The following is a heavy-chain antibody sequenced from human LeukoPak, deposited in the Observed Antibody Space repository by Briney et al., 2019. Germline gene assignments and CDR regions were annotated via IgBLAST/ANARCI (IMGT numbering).Heavy chain of an antibody. CDR3: ARVDYDFWSGYSSFDY. J-gene: IGHJ4*02. Sequence: SETLSLTCTVSGGSISSYYWSWIRQPPGKGLEWIGYIYYSGSTNYNPSLKSRVTISVDTSKNQFSLKLSSVTAADTAEYYCARVDYDFWSGYSSFDYWGQGTLVTVSS. CDR2: IYYSGST. D-gene: IGHD3-3*01. V-gene: IGHV4-59*01. CDR1: GGSISSYY.